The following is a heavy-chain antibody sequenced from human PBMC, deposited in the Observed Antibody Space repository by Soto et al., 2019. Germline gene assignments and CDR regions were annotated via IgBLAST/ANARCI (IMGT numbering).Heavy chain of an antibody. CDR2: VIPILGKP. Sequence: QVQLVQSGAEVKKPGSSVKVSCQSSGDAFKTYSVTWVRQAPGQGLEWMGGVIPILGKPMYAQKFQDRATITADESTSTVFMELTSLMSDDTAVYYCARIWGIADHDSWGQGTRVTVSS. D-gene: IGHD6-13*01. J-gene: IGHJ5*01. CDR3: ARIWGIADHDS. V-gene: IGHV1-69*12. CDR1: GDAFKTYS.